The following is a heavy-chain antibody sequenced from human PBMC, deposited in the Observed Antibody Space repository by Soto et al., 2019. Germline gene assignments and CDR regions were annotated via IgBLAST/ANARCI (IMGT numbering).Heavy chain of an antibody. CDR3: ARGYCSSTSCYWMYYFDY. CDR2: INPNSGGT. D-gene: IGHD2-2*01. CDR1: GYTFTGYY. Sequence: QVQLVQSGAEVKKPGASVKVSCKASGYTFTGYYMHWVRQAPGQGLEWMGWINPNSGGTNYAQKFQGWVTMTRDTSISTAYMERSRLRSDDTAVYYCARGYCSSTSCYWMYYFDYWGQGTLVTVSS. V-gene: IGHV1-2*04. J-gene: IGHJ4*02.